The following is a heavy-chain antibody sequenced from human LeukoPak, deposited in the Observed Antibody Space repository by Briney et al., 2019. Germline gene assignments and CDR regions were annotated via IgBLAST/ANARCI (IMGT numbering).Heavy chain of an antibody. CDR3: ARYSGYDFFDY. CDR1: GGSVSSGSYY. D-gene: IGHD5-12*01. CDR2: IYYSGST. Sequence: SETLSLTCTVSGGSVSSGSYYWSWIRQPPGKGLEWIGYIYYSGSTNYNPSLKSRVTISVDTSKNQFSLKLSSVTAADTAVYYCARYSGYDFFDYWGQGTLVTVSS. J-gene: IGHJ4*02. V-gene: IGHV4-61*01.